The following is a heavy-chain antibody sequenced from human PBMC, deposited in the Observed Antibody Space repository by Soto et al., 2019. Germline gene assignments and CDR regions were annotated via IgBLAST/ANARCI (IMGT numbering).Heavy chain of an antibody. CDR3: ARDGAYCIGDCYSLFNLEY. CDR2: INSDGSNT. CDR1: GFTFSNYW. D-gene: IGHD2-21*02. V-gene: IGHV3-74*01. Sequence: EVQLLESGGGLVQPGGSLRLSCAASGFTFSNYWMHWVRQAPGKGLVWVSRINSDGSNTTYADSVKGRFTISRDNVKNTLYLQMNSLRAEDTAVYYCARDGAYCIGDCYSLFNLEYWGQGTLATVSS. J-gene: IGHJ4*02.